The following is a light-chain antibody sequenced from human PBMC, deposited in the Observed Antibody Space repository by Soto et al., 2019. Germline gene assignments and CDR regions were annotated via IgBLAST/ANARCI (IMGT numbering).Light chain of an antibody. CDR3: HRHNSFPPT. Sequence: DIQMTQSPSSLSASVGDRVTITCRASQGIGNDLGWDQQNPGRAPKGLIYAASSVQSGVPSKYSGNGSGTEMTLPISNLQAEDIATYYCHRHNSFPPTFGGGPKVDIK. CDR2: AAS. V-gene: IGKV1-17*02. J-gene: IGKJ4*01. CDR1: QGIGND.